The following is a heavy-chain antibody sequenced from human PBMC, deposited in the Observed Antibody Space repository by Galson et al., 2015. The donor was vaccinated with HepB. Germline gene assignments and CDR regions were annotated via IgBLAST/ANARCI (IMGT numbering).Heavy chain of an antibody. CDR3: VRGSNDYLGVDV. Sequence: SLRLSCAASGITFSDYWMHWVRQAPGKGLVWVSRIDNDGSSTDYADSVKGRFTISRDNARDTLYLRMNSLRGEDTAVYYCVRGSNDYLGVDVWGQGTTVTVSS. J-gene: IGHJ6*02. V-gene: IGHV3-74*01. CDR1: GITFSDYW. CDR2: IDNDGSST.